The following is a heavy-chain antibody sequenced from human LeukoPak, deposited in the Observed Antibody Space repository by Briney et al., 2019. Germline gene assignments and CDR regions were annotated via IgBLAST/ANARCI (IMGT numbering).Heavy chain of an antibody. CDR2: INHRGST. CDR3: ARHFRRGGAFDI. J-gene: IGHJ3*02. D-gene: IGHD3-3*02. CDR1: GGSFSGYY. V-gene: IGHV4-34*01. Sequence: SETLSLTCAVYGGSFSGYYWSWIRQPPGKGLEWIGEINHRGSTNYNPSLKSRVTMSVDTSKNQFSLKLSSVTAADTAVYYCARHFRRGGAFDIWGQGTMVTVSS.